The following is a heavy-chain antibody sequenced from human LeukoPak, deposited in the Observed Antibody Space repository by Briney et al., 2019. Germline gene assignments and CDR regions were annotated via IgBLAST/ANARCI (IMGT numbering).Heavy chain of an antibody. J-gene: IGHJ6*03. CDR1: GGSVSRSPYY. CDR3: AKAPPKEHDFWSGCYNYMDV. V-gene: IGHV4-39*07. D-gene: IGHD3-3*01. Sequence: PSETLSLTCTVSGGSVSRSPYYWGWIRQPPGKGLEWIGNIYYSGSTYYNPSLKSRVTISVDTSKNQFSLKVTSVTAADTAVYYCAKAPPKEHDFWSGCYNYMDVWGKGTTVTVSS. CDR2: IYYSGST.